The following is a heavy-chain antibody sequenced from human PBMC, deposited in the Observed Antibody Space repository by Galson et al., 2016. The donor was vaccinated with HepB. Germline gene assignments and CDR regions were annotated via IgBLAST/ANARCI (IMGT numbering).Heavy chain of an antibody. CDR1: GYTFTSYG. Sequence: SVKVSSKASGYTFTSYGISWVRQAPGQGLEWMGWISAYNGHTDYAQNFQGRVTMTIDTSTSTAYMELRSLRPDDTALYYCARDQRFYDSNNLHWYFDLWGRGTLVTVSS. D-gene: IGHD3-22*01. V-gene: IGHV1-18*01. CDR2: ISAYNGHT. J-gene: IGHJ2*01. CDR3: ARDQRFYDSNNLHWYFDL.